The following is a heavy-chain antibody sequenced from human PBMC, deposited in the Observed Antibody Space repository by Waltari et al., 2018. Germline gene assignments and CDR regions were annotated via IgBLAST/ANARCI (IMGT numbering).Heavy chain of an antibody. J-gene: IGHJ3*01. D-gene: IGHD6-19*01. Sequence: YYIHWVQQAPGKGLRWMGLVDPEDGETIYADNFQGRVTISADTSTDTAFMELSSLRSEDTAVFYCATALGDSSSASRPFDFWGQGTMITVSS. V-gene: IGHV1-69-2*01. CDR2: VDPEDGET. CDR3: ATALGDSSSASRPFDF. CDR1: YY.